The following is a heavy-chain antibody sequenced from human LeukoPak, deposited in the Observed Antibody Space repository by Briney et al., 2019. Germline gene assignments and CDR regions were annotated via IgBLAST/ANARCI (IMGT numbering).Heavy chain of an antibody. V-gene: IGHV3-21*01. Sequence: GGSLRLSCAASGFTFSSYSMNWVRQAPGKGLEWVSSISSSSSYIYYADSVKGRFTISRDNAKNSLYLQMNSLRAEDTAVYYCARDRHCSSTSCYPAGYFQHWGQGTLVTVSS. CDR2: ISSSSSYI. J-gene: IGHJ1*01. CDR1: GFTFSSYS. D-gene: IGHD2-2*01. CDR3: ARDRHCSSTSCYPAGYFQH.